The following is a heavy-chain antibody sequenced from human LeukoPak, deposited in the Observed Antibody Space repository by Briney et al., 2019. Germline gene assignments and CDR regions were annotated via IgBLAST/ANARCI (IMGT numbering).Heavy chain of an antibody. Sequence: PSETLSLTCAVSGGSISSSNWWSWVRQPPGKGLEWIGEIYHSGSTNYNPSLKSRVTISVDKSKNQFSLKLSSVTAADTAVYYCARFRPRSRILVAFDIWGQGTMVTVSS. CDR3: ARFRPRSRILVAFDI. V-gene: IGHV4-4*02. CDR2: IYHSGST. CDR1: GGSISSSNW. J-gene: IGHJ3*02. D-gene: IGHD2-15*01.